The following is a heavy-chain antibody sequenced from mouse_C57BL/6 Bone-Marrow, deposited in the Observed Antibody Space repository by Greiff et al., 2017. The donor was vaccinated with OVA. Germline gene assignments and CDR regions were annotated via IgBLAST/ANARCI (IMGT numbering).Heavy chain of an antibody. CDR2: ISSGGDYI. CDR3: TRDRDYDYDNAMDY. D-gene: IGHD2-4*01. V-gene: IGHV5-9-1*02. CDR1: GFTFSSYA. Sequence: EVNVVESGEGLVKPGGSLKLSCAASGFTFSSYAMSWVRQTPEKRLEWVAYISSGGDYIYYADTVKGRFTISRDNARNTLYLQMSSLKSEDTAMYYCTRDRDYDYDNAMDYWGQGTSVTVSS. J-gene: IGHJ4*01.